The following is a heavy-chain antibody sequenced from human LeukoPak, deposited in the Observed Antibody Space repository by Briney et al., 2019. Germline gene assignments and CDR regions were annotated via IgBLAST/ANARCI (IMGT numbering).Heavy chain of an antibody. V-gene: IGHV3-48*04. J-gene: IGHJ4*02. CDR1: GFTFSSDS. D-gene: IGHD1-26*01. Sequence: GGSLRLSCAASGFTFSSDSMNWVRQAPGKGLEWVSYISKSSDLKSHADSVKGRFTIFRDNAKNSLFLQMNSLRAEDTAMYYCARAVYSGNYHVGESDYWGQGTLVTVSS. CDR2: ISKSSDLK. CDR3: ARAVYSGNYHVGESDY.